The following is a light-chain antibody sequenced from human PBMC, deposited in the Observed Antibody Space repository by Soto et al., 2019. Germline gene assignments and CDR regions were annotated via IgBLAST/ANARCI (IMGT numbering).Light chain of an antibody. J-gene: IGKJ1*01. CDR3: QQYQTYSRT. Sequence: DIQMTQSPSTRSASIGDRIIITCRASQSINTWLAWYQQKPGEAPKLLIYDGSTLARGVPSRFSGSGSETEFTLTISRLQPDDFATFYCQQYQTYSRTFGQGTKVEV. CDR1: QSINTW. CDR2: DGS. V-gene: IGKV1-5*03.